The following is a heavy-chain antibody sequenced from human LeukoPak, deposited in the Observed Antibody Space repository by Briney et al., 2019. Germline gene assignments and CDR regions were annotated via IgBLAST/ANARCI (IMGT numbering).Heavy chain of an antibody. J-gene: IGHJ4*02. CDR1: GFTFSSYA. CDR3: ARGDSSGYYLYFDY. D-gene: IGHD3-22*01. V-gene: IGHV3-23*01. Sequence: GGSLRLSCAASGFTFSSYAMSWVRQAPGKGLEWVSAISGSGGSTYYADSVKGRFTTSRDNSKNTLYLQMNSLRAEDTAVYYCARGDSSGYYLYFDYWGQGTLVTVSS. CDR2: ISGSGGST.